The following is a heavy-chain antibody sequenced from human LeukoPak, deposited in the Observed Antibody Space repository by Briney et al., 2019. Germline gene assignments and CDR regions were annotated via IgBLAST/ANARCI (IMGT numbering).Heavy chain of an antibody. J-gene: IGHJ4*02. CDR2: INHSGST. D-gene: IGHD3-10*01. V-gene: IGHV4-34*01. Sequence: SETLSLTCAVYGGSFSGYYWSWIRQPPGKGLEWIGEINHSGSTNYNPSLKSRVTISVDTSKSQFSLQLSSVAAADTAVYYCSRGLFSGSYLDYWGQGTLVTVSS. CDR3: SRGLFSGSYLDY. CDR1: GGSFSGYY.